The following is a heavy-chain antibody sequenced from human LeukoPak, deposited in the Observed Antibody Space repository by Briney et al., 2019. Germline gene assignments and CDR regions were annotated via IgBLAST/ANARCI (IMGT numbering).Heavy chain of an antibody. CDR3: AREVDSSGSRFDP. CDR2: IKQDGSEK. V-gene: IGHV3-7*03. J-gene: IGHJ5*02. CDR1: GFTFSSYS. Sequence: PGGSLRLSCAASGFTFSSYSMNWVRQAPGKGLEWVANIKQDGSEKYYVDSVKGRFTISRDNAKNSLYLQMNSLRAEDTAVYYCAREVDSSGSRFDPWGQGTLVTVSS. D-gene: IGHD6-19*01.